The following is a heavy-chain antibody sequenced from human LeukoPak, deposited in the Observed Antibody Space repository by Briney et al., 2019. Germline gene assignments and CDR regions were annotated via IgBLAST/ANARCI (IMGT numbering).Heavy chain of an antibody. J-gene: IGHJ4*02. D-gene: IGHD3-22*01. CDR3: ATGRGYYDSSGYYYPHTFDY. V-gene: IGHV3-66*01. CDR2: IYSGGST. CDR1: GFTVSSNY. Sequence: GSLRLSCAASGFTVSSNYMSWVRQAPGKGLEWVSVIYSGGSTYYADSVEGRFTISRDNSKNTLYLQMNSLRAEDTAVYYCATGRGYYDSSGYYYPHTFDYWGQGTLVTVSS.